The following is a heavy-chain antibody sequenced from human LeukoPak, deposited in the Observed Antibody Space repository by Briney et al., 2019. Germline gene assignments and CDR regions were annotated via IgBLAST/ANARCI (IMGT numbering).Heavy chain of an antibody. J-gene: IGHJ3*01. CDR2: IWNDGSNT. D-gene: IGHD1-26*01. V-gene: IGHV3-33*01. Sequence: GGSLRLSCAVSGFTVSINYMSWVRQAPGKGLEWVAVIWNDGSNTYYGDSVKGLFTISRDNSKNTLYLQMNSLRAEDTAVYYCARDNAGLVKHLDAFDLWGQGTMVTVAS. CDR1: GFTVSINY. CDR3: ARDNAGLVKHLDAFDL.